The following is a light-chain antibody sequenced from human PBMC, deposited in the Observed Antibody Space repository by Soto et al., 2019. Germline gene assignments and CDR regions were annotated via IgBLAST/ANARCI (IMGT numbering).Light chain of an antibody. J-gene: IGKJ1*01. V-gene: IGKV3-15*01. CDR1: QSISNR. Sequence: EIMMRQTPGTLSVSPGERATLSCRASQSISNRLAWYQQKPGQTPRLLIYGASTRATDIPTRFSGGGSGTEFTLTISSLQFDDLSVYFCQQYSDWPWTFGQGTKVEL. CDR3: QQYSDWPWT. CDR2: GAS.